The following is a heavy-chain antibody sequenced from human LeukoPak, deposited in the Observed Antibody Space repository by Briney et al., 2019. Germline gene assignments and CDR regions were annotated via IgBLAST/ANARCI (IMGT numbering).Heavy chain of an antibody. CDR2: IRSDGSNK. CDR3: ATLSLNWNYNHYFDF. D-gene: IGHD1-7*01. CDR1: GFTFSTYA. Sequence: PGGSLRLSCAASGFTFSTYAMHWIRQAPGRGLEWVAFIRSDGSNKDYADSVKGRFTISRDNSKNTLYLQMNSLRVEDTGVYYCATLSLNWNYNHYFDFWGQGTLVTISS. J-gene: IGHJ4*02. V-gene: IGHV3-30*02.